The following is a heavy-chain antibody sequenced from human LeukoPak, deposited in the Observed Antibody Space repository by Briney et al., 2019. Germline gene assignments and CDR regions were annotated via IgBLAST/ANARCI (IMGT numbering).Heavy chain of an antibody. J-gene: IGHJ6*02. CDR2: IYPGDSDT. CDR1: GYSFTSYW. V-gene: IGHV5-51*01. CDR3: ARQRRFGGHGMDV. D-gene: IGHD3-10*01. Sequence: GESLKISCNGSGYSFTSYWIGWVRQMPGKSLEWMGIIYPGDSDTNYSPSFQGQVTISADKSISTAYLQWSSLKASDTAMYYCARQRRFGGHGMDVWGQGTTVTVS.